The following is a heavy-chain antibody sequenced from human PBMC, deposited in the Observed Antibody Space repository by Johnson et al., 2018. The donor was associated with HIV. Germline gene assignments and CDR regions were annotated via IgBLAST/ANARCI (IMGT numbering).Heavy chain of an antibody. J-gene: IGHJ3*02. CDR2: IKQDGSEK. Sequence: VQLVESGGGLVQPGGSLRLSCAASGFTFSSYWMSWVRQAPGKGLEWVANIKQDGSEKYYVDSVKGRFTISRDNAKNSLYLQMNSLRAEDTAVYYCARDWGYSYGYAFDIWGQVTMVTVSS. CDR1: GFTFSSYW. D-gene: IGHD5-18*01. CDR3: ARDWGYSYGYAFDI. V-gene: IGHV3-7*01.